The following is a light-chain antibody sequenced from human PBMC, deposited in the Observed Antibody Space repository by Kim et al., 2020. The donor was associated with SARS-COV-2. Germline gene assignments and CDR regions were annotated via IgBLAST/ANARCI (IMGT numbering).Light chain of an antibody. V-gene: IGKV3-20*01. J-gene: IGKJ4*01. Sequence: EIVLTQSPGTLSLSPGERVTLSCRASQSVSSTCLAWYQQKPGQAPRLLIFDISSRATGIPDRFSGSGSGTDFTLTISRLEPEDFAVYYCQQYSRMPLTFGGGTKLEI. CDR3: QQYSRMPLT. CDR1: QSVSSTC. CDR2: DIS.